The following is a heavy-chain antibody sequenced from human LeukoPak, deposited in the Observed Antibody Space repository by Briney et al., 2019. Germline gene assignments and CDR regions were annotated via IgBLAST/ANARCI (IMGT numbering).Heavy chain of an antibody. J-gene: IGHJ4*02. CDR3: ARDAGGTYYFDY. V-gene: IGHV3-33*01. Sequence: GRSLRLSCAASGFTFSSYGMHWVRQAPGKRLEWVAVIWYDGSNKNYADSVKGRFTISRDNSKNTLYLQMNSLRAEDTAVYYCARDAGGTYYFDYWGQGTLVTVSS. D-gene: IGHD1-26*01. CDR2: IWYDGSNK. CDR1: GFTFSSYG.